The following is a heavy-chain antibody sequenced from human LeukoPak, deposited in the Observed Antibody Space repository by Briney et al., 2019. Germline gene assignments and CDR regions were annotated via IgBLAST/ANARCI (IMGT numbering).Heavy chain of an antibody. Sequence: PSETLSLTCTVSGVSIDNSYGYFWVWLRQPPGRGLEWIGSISFVGQTFYNSSLESRATLSVDNSRNQFSLRLRSVTAADSAVFYCARLVCSDPNYFDYWGQGSLVTVSS. J-gene: IGHJ4*02. D-gene: IGHD2-15*01. V-gene: IGHV4-39*01. CDR3: ARLVCSDPNYFDY. CDR2: ISFVGQT. CDR1: GVSIDNSYGY.